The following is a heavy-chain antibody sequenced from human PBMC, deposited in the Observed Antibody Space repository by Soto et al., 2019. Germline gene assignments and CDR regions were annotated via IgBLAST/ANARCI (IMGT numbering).Heavy chain of an antibody. V-gene: IGHV1-3*01. CDR3: ARDSTVYCSSTSCYEDWIDP. J-gene: IGHJ5*02. Sequence: ASVKVSCKASGYTFTSYAMHWVRQAPGQRLEWMGWINAGNGNTKYSQKFQGRVTITRDTSASTAYMELSSLRSEDTAVYYCARDSTVYCSSTSCYEDWIDPWGQGTLVTVSS. D-gene: IGHD2-2*01. CDR2: INAGNGNT. CDR1: GYTFTSYA.